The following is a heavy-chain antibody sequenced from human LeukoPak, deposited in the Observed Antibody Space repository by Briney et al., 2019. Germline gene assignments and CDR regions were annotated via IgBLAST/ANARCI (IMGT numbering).Heavy chain of an antibody. CDR2: IYYSGST. Sequence: SQTLSLTCTVSGGSISSGDYYWSWIRQPPGKGLEWIGYIYYSGSTYYNPSLKSRVTISVDTSKNQFSLKLSSVTAADTAVYYCARDKGGRYCSSTSCYGGWFDPWGQGTLVTVSS. D-gene: IGHD2-2*01. V-gene: IGHV4-30-4*01. CDR1: GGSISSGDYY. J-gene: IGHJ5*02. CDR3: ARDKGGRYCSSTSCYGGWFDP.